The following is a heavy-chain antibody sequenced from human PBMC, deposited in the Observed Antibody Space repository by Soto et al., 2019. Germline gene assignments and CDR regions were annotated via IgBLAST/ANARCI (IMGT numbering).Heavy chain of an antibody. V-gene: IGHV3-30-3*01. CDR1: GFTFSSYA. Sequence: QVQLVESGGGVVQPGRSLRLSCAASGFTFSSYAMHWVRQAPGKGLEWVAVISYDGSNKYYADSVKGRFTISRDNSKNTLYLQMNSLRAEDTAVYYCATSKNLGYCSSTSCYKRYYYGMDVWGQGTTVTVSS. CDR3: ATSKNLGYCSSTSCYKRYYYGMDV. D-gene: IGHD2-2*02. J-gene: IGHJ6*02. CDR2: ISYDGSNK.